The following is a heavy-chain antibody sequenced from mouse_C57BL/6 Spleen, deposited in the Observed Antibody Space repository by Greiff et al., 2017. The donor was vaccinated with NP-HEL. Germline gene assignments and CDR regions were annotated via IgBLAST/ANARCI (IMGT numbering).Heavy chain of an antibody. J-gene: IGHJ4*01. Sequence: QVQLQQPGAELVRPGTSVKLSCKASGYTFTSYWMHWVKQRPGQGLEWIGVIDPSDSYTNYNQKFKGKATLTVDTSSSTAYMQLSSLTSEDSAVYYCARSGPRDAMDYWGQGTSVTVSS. CDR2: IDPSDSYT. CDR1: GYTFTSYW. CDR3: ARSGPRDAMDY. V-gene: IGHV1-59*01. D-gene: IGHD3-2*02.